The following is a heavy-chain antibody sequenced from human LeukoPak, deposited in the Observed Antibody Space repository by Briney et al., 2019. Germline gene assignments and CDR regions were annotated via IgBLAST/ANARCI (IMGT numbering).Heavy chain of an antibody. CDR2: ISGSGDST. CDR1: GFTLRGYV. J-gene: IGHJ4*02. V-gene: IGHV3-23*01. Sequence: GGSLRLSCVASGFTLRGYVMNWVRQTPGKGLEWVSSISGSGDSTFYADSVKGRFSISRDNSKNTLYLQVNGLRTEDTAVYYCAKDRLLNCRGDCYIFDYWGQGTVVTVSS. D-gene: IGHD2-21*02. CDR3: AKDRLLNCRGDCYIFDY.